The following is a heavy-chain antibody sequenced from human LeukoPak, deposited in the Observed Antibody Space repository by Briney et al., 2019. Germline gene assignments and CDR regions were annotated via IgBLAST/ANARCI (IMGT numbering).Heavy chain of an antibody. D-gene: IGHD2-15*01. V-gene: IGHV1-18*01. J-gene: IGHJ6*02. CDR3: ARDFGDVVVVAARTRAYYYYYGMDV. CDR1: GYTFTSYG. CDR2: ISAYNGNT. Sequence: ASVKVSCKASGYTFTSYGISWVRQAPGQGLEWMGWISAYNGNTNYAQKLQGRVTMTTDTSTSTAYMELRSLRSDDTAVYYCARDFGDVVVVAARTRAYYYYYGMDVWGQGTTVTVSS.